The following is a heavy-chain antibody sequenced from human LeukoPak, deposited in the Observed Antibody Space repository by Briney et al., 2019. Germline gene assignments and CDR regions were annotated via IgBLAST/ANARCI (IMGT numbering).Heavy chain of an antibody. J-gene: IGHJ4*02. D-gene: IGHD3-3*01. V-gene: IGHV3-49*03. Sequence: GGSLRLSCTASRFTFGDYAMSWFRQAPGKGLEWVGFIRSKAYGGTTEYAASVKGRFTISRDDSKSIAYLQMNSLKTEDTAVYYCTRGRFLEWLYFDYWGQGTLVTVSS. CDR3: TRGRFLEWLYFDY. CDR1: RFTFGDYA. CDR2: IRSKAYGGTT.